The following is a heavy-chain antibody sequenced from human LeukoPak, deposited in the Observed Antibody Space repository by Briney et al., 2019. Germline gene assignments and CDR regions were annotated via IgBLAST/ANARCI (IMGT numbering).Heavy chain of an antibody. CDR2: IYYSGST. J-gene: IGHJ4*02. V-gene: IGHV4-59*01. CDR3: ARGVVVAAITDY. Sequence: PSETLSLTCTVSGGSISSYYWSWIRQPPGKGLEWIGYIYYSGSTNYNPSLKSRVTISVDTSKNQFSLKLSSVTAADTAVYYRARGVVVAAITDYWGQGTLVTVSS. CDR1: GGSISSYY. D-gene: IGHD2-15*01.